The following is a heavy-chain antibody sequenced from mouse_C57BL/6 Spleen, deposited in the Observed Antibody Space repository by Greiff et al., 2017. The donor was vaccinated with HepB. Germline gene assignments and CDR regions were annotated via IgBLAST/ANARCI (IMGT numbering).Heavy chain of an antibody. D-gene: IGHD2-4*01. CDR1: GYSITSGYY. CDR3: ARGVITTRYFDV. Sequence: EVKLVESGPGLVKPSQSLSLTCSVTGYSITSGYYWNWIRQFPGNKLEWMGYISYDGSNNYNPSLKNRISITRDTSKNQFFLKLNSVTTEDTATYYCARGVITTRYFDVWGTGTTVTVSS. CDR2: ISYDGSN. V-gene: IGHV3-6*01. J-gene: IGHJ1*03.